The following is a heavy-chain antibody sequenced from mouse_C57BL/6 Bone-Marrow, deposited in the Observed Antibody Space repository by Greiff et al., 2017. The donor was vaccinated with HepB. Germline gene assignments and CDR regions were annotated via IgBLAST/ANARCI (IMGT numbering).Heavy chain of an antibody. Sequence: VQLQQPGAELVKPGASVKLSCKASGYTFTSYWMQWVNQRPGQGLEWIGEIDPSDSYTNYNQKFKGKATLTVDTSSSTAYMQLSSLTSEDSAVYYCARWDSNWTYYAMDYWGQGTSVTVSS. CDR2: IDPSDSYT. J-gene: IGHJ4*01. D-gene: IGHD2-5*01. CDR3: ARWDSNWTYYAMDY. CDR1: GYTFTSYW. V-gene: IGHV1-50*01.